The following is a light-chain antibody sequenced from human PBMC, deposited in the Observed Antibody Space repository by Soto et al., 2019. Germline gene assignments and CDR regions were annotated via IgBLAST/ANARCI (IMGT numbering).Light chain of an antibody. J-gene: IGLJ1*01. V-gene: IGLV2-8*01. CDR3: NSYVGSNNYV. CDR2: EVT. CDR1: ASDIGRYNY. Sequence: QSALTQPPSASGSPGQSVTISCIGTASDIGRYNYVSWYQHHPGKAPKLIIYEVTKRPSGVPDRFSGSKSSNTASLTVSGLQADDEADYYCNSYVGSNNYVFGTGTQLTVL.